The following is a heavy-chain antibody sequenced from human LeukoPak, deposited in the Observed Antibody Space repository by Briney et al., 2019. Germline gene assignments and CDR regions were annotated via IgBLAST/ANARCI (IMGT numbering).Heavy chain of an antibody. D-gene: IGHD3-10*01. CDR3: TFNLGSGSFGSDI. CDR2: IFYSGST. Sequence: PSETLSLTCTVSGGSISSSSYYWGWIRQPPGKGLEWIGSIFYSGSTYYNPSLKSRVTVSLDTSKNQFSLKLSSVTAAGTAVYYCTFNLGSGSFGSDIWGQGTMVTVSS. J-gene: IGHJ3*02. CDR1: GGSISSSSYY. V-gene: IGHV4-39*07.